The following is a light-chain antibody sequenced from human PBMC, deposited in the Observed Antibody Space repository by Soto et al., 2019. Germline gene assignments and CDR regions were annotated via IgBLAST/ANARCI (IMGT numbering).Light chain of an antibody. CDR3: QQYNSYSRA. V-gene: IGKV1D-16*01. CDR1: QGSSSW. Sequence: DIQMTQSPSSVSASVGGRVTITCRASQGSSSWLAWYQQKPRKAPKLLIYAASSLESGVPSSLIGSGSGTEFALTISSLQSDDFATYCCQQYNSYSRAFCQGTKVDNK. CDR2: AAS. J-gene: IGKJ1*01.